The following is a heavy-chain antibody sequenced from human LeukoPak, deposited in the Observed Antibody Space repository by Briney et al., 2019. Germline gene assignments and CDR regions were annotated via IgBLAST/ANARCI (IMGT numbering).Heavy chain of an antibody. Sequence: GGSLRLSCAASGFTFSSYWMSWVRQAPGKGLEWVANIKQDGSEKYYVDSVKGRFTISRDNAKNSLYLQMNSLRSEDTAVYYCASGITMVRGVSNWFDPWGQGTLVTVSS. J-gene: IGHJ5*02. D-gene: IGHD3-10*01. CDR1: GFTFSSYW. V-gene: IGHV3-7*03. CDR2: IKQDGSEK. CDR3: ASGITMVRGVSNWFDP.